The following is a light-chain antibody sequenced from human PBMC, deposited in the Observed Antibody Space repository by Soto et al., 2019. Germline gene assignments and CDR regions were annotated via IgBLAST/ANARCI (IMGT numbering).Light chain of an antibody. J-gene: IGKJ5*01. V-gene: IGKV3-20*01. CDR2: GAS. CDR1: QRISSRY. CDR3: QQYGGSPIT. Sequence: EIVLTQSPGTLSLSPGERATLSCRASQRISSRYLAWYHQKPGQGPRLLIYGASSRATGIPERFSGSGSVTAFTLTISRLEPEDFAVYYCQQYGGSPITFGQGTRTEIK.